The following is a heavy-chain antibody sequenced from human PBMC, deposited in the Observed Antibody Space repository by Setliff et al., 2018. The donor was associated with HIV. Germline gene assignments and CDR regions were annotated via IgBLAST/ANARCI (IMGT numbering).Heavy chain of an antibody. V-gene: IGHV1-18*01. CDR1: TNTFLNYG. J-gene: IGHJ3*02. CDR2: NSVHNDNS. CDR3: ARDIYVGRPTDALDI. D-gene: IGHD3-16*01. Sequence: ASVKVSCKASTNTFLNYGISWVRQAPGQGLEWMGWNSVHNDNSNYAQRFRDRVTMTTDIPTSTAYMELRGLRSDDTAIYYCARDIYVGRPTDALDIWGQGTMVTVSS.